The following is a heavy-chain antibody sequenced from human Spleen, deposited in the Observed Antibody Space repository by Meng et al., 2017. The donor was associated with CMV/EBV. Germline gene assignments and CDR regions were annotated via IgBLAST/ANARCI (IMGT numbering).Heavy chain of an antibody. Sequence: ASVKVSCKASGYTFNNYYVHWVRQAPGQGLEWMGIINPSGDRTSYAQKFQGRRTMTRDTSTGTAYMELSSLRSEDTAVYYCARHGVIRFSDDFYYGLDIWGQGTTVTVSS. CDR1: GYTFNNYY. CDR3: ARHGVIRFSDDFYYGLDI. J-gene: IGHJ6*02. D-gene: IGHD1-26*01. CDR2: INPSGDRT. V-gene: IGHV1-46*02.